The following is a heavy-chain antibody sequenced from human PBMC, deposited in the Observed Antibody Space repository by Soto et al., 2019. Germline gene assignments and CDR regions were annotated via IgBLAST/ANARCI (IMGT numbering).Heavy chain of an antibody. D-gene: IGHD2-15*01. CDR1: GFIFSNYG. J-gene: IGHJ4*02. CDR3: AKRGGVVGGSEHPFFEY. V-gene: IGHV3-30*18. Sequence: QVQLVESGGGVVQPGKSLRLSCAASGFIFSNYGMHWVRQAPGKGLEWVALISFDGKNRNYADSVKGRFTIYRDNPKNTVDVGMNRLRPEDPAFYYCAKRGGVVGGSEHPFFEYWGQGTLVTVSS. CDR2: ISFDGKNR.